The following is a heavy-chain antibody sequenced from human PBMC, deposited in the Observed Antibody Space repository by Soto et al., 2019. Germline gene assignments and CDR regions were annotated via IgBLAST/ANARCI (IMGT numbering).Heavy chain of an antibody. CDR2: MNPNSGNT. CDR1: GYTFTSYD. V-gene: IGHV1-8*01. CDR3: VRGGLIPFWSGYYSFHYYYYINV. J-gene: IGHJ6*03. D-gene: IGHD3-3*01. Sequence: GASVKVSCKASGYTFTSYDINWVLQATGQGLEWMGWMNPNSGNTGYAQKFQGRVTMTRNTSISTAYMELSSLRSEDTAVYYCVRGGLIPFWSGYYSFHYYYYINVWGKETTVTISS.